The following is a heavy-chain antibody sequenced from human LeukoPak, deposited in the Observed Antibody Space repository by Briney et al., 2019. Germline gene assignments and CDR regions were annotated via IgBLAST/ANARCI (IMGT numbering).Heavy chain of an antibody. D-gene: IGHD3-22*01. Sequence: SETLSLTCAVYGGSFSDYFWSWIRQPPGKGLEWTGEINHSGSTNYNPSLKSRVTISVDTSKNQFSLKLSSVTAADTAVYYCARGLRRRTMIVVPRRALWFDPWGQGTLVTVSS. CDR2: INHSGST. J-gene: IGHJ5*02. V-gene: IGHV4-34*01. CDR3: ARGLRRRTMIVVPRRALWFDP. CDR1: GGSFSDYF.